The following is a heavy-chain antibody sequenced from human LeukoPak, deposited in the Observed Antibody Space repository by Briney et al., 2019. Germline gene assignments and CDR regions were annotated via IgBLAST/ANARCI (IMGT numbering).Heavy chain of an antibody. V-gene: IGHV3-23*01. J-gene: IGHJ4*02. D-gene: IGHD3-22*01. CDR3: ARDGGWLSAF. CDR2: ISGNGGST. CDR1: GFTFSIYA. Sequence: GGSLRLSCAASGFTFSIYAMSWVRQAPGKGLEWISGISGNGGSTYYADSVKGRFSISRDNSKNTLYLQMNSLRVEDTAVYYCARDGGWLSAFWGQGTLVTVSS.